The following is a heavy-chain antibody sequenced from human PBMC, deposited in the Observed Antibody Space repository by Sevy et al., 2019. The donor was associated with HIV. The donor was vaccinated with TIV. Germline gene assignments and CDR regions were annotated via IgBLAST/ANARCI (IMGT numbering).Heavy chain of an antibody. V-gene: IGHV1-18*01. CDR1: GYTFTSYG. CDR3: ARDQMGYEYYDSSGQHDAFDI. J-gene: IGHJ3*02. Sequence: ASVKVSCKASGYTFTSYGISWVRQAPGQGLEWMGWISAYNGNTNYAQKLQGRVTMTTDTSTSTAYMELRSLRSDDTAVYYCARDQMGYEYYDSSGQHDAFDIWGQGTMVTVSS. CDR2: ISAYNGNT. D-gene: IGHD3-22*01.